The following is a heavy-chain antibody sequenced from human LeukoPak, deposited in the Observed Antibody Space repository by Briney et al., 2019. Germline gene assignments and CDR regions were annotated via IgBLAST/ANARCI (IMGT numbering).Heavy chain of an antibody. Sequence: PSETLSLTCTVSGGSISSGDYYWSWIRQPPGKGLEWIGYIYYSGSTYYNPSLKSRVIISVDTSKNQFSLKVSSVTAADTAVYYCVRHCYASGSDPLCYFDYWGQGTLVTVSS. CDR2: IYYSGST. J-gene: IGHJ4*02. D-gene: IGHD3-10*01. V-gene: IGHV4-30-4*01. CDR3: VRHCYASGSDPLCYFDY. CDR1: GGSISSGDYY.